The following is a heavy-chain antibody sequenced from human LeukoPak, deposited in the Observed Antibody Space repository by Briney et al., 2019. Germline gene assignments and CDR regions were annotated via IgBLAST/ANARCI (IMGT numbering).Heavy chain of an antibody. CDR3: ARFEHTMVRGVIAY. D-gene: IGHD3-10*01. Sequence: GGSLRLSCAASGFTFSSYEMNWVRQAPGKGLEWVSYISSSGSTIYYADSVKGRFTISRDNAKNSLYLQMNSLRAEDTAVYYCARFEHTMVRGVIAYRGQGTLVTVSS. CDR1: GFTFSSYE. V-gene: IGHV3-48*03. CDR2: ISSSGSTI. J-gene: IGHJ4*02.